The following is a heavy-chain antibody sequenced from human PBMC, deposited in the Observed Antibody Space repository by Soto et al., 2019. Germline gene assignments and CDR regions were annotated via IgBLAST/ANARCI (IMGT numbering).Heavy chain of an antibody. CDR1: GGSISTYY. J-gene: IGHJ5*02. V-gene: IGHV4-59*08. CDR2: IYYSGST. Sequence: QVQLHESGPGLVKPSETLSLACTVSGGSISTYYWSWIRQPPGKGLEWIGYIYYSGSTNYNPSLKSRVTISVDTSKNQFSLKLSSVTAADTAVYYCASHQWGKRGSYLNWFDPWGQGTLVTVSS. D-gene: IGHD1-26*01. CDR3: ASHQWGKRGSYLNWFDP.